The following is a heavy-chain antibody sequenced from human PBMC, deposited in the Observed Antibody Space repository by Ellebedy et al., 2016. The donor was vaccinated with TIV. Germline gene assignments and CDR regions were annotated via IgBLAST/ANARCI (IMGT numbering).Heavy chain of an antibody. CDR3: ARDVWGGGWA. V-gene: IGHV3-7*01. CDR1: GFTSRRTW. Sequence: PGGSLRLSCEASGFTSRRTWISWFRLAPGKGLEWVANIKQDGSEKYYVCSVKGRFTISRDNARNSVYLQLSSLGAEDTAVYYCARDVWGGGWAWGQGTPVTVSS. J-gene: IGHJ5*02. D-gene: IGHD6-19*01. CDR2: IKQDGSEK.